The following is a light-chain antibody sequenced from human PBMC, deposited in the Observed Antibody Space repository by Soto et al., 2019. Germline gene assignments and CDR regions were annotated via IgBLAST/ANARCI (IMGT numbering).Light chain of an antibody. CDR3: AAWDDSLTGVV. V-gene: IGLV1-44*01. CDR2: NNN. J-gene: IGLJ2*01. Sequence: QSVLTQPPSASGTPGQRVTISCSGSSSNIGRNTVNWYQQLPGTAPKLLIYNNNRRPSGIPDRFSGSKSGTSASLAVSGLQSEDEAYYYCAAWDDSLTGVVFGGGTKLT. CDR1: SSNIGRNT.